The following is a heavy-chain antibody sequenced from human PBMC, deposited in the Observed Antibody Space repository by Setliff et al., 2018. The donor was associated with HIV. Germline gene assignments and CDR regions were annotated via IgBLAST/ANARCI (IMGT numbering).Heavy chain of an antibody. Sequence: GASVKVSCKASGFTLTSWFLHWVRQAPGQGPEWMGIINPSAGSTSYAQKFQGRVNMTSDTSTSTVYMGLSSLRSEDTAVYYCARGGHYSGSYLPRDYYMDVWGKGTTVTVSS. J-gene: IGHJ6*03. V-gene: IGHV1-46*01. D-gene: IGHD1-26*01. CDR1: GFTLTSWF. CDR3: ARGGHYSGSYLPRDYYMDV. CDR2: INPSAGST.